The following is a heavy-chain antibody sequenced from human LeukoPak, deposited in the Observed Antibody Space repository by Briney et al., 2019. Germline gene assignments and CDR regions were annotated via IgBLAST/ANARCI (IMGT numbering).Heavy chain of an antibody. D-gene: IGHD4-23*01. J-gene: IGHJ5*02. CDR3: ARSPASLYSGGAKNWFDP. CDR2: INPNSGGT. CDR1: GGTFSSYA. Sequence: GASVKVSCKASGGTFSSYAISWVRQAPGQGLEWMGWINPNSGGTNYAQKFQGRVTMTRDTSISTAYMELNRLRSDDTAVYYCARSPASLYSGGAKNWFDPWGQGTLVTVSS. V-gene: IGHV1-2*02.